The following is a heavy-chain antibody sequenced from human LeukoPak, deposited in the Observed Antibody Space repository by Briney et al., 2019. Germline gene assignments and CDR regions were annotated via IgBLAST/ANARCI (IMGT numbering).Heavy chain of an antibody. Sequence: GRSLRLSCAASGFTFSSYGMHWVRQAPGKGLEWVAVISYDGNNKYYADSVKGRFTISGDNSKNTLYLQMNSLRAEDTAVYYCAKDPSLYSYGTNYFDYWGQGTLVTVSS. CDR1: GFTFSSYG. CDR3: AKDPSLYSYGTNYFDY. J-gene: IGHJ4*02. D-gene: IGHD5-18*01. V-gene: IGHV3-30*18. CDR2: ISYDGNNK.